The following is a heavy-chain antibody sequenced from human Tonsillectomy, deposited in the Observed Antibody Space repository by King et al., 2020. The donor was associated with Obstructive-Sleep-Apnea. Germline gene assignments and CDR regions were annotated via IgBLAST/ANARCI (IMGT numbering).Heavy chain of an antibody. Sequence: TLKESGPTLLKPTQTLTLTCTFSGFSLSTSGVGVGWIRQPPGKALEWLSLIYWNDVKRYSPSLKSRLTITKDTSKNQVVLTMTNLDPVDTATYYCAHSHHSDILTGPLYFFDYWGRGTLVTVSS. D-gene: IGHD3-9*01. CDR2: IYWNDVK. J-gene: IGHJ4*02. CDR1: GFSLSTSGVG. CDR3: AHSHHSDILTGPLYFFDY. V-gene: IGHV2-5*01.